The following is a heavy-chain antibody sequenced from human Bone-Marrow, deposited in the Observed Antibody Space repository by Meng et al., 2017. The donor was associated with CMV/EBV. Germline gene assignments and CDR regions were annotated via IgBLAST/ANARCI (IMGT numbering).Heavy chain of an antibody. CDR2: IRQDAGEI. D-gene: IGHD6-6*01. CDR3: AKEDYSNSYYSDY. CDR1: GFSFSRYW. Sequence: GESLKISCGASGFSFSRYWMSWVRQAPGKGPEWVANIRQDAGEIYYVDSVKGRFTISRDNSKNTLYLQMNSLRAEDTALYYCAKEDYSNSYYSDYWGQGTLATVSS. J-gene: IGHJ4*02. V-gene: IGHV3-7*01.